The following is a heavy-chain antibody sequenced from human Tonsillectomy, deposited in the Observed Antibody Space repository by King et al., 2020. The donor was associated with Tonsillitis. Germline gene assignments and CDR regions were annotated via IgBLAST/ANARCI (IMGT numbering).Heavy chain of an antibody. CDR1: GFTFSNYG. J-gene: IGHJ4*02. V-gene: IGHV3-23*01. CDR3: ARASFGADY. D-gene: IGHD4/OR15-4a*01. Sequence: VQLLESGGGLVKPGGSLRLSCAASGFTFSNYGMNWVRQAPGKGLEWVSGIIGSGGRTYYGDSVEGRFTVSRDNSKNTLYLHMNSLRAEDTAVYYCARASFGADYWGQGTLVTVSS. CDR2: IIGSGGRT.